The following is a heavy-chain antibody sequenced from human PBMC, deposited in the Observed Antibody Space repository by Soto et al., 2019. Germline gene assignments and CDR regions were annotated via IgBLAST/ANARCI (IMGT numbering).Heavy chain of an antibody. CDR2: MNPNSGNT. Sequence: ASVKVSCKASGYTFTSYDINWVRQATGQGLEWMGWMNPNSGNTGYAQKFQGRVTMIRNTSISTAYMELSSLRSEDTAVYYCARGREIGDIVVVVAVTSMDVWGQGTTVTVSS. D-gene: IGHD2-15*01. J-gene: IGHJ6*02. V-gene: IGHV1-8*01. CDR3: ARGREIGDIVVVVAVTSMDV. CDR1: GYTFTSYD.